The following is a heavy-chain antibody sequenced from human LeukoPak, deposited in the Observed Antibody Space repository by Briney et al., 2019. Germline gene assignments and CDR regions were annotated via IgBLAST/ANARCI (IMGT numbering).Heavy chain of an antibody. D-gene: IGHD5-12*01. Sequence: PGGSLRLSCAASGFTFSSYGMHWVRQAPGKGLEWVAVIWYDGSNKYYADPVKGRFTISRDNSKNTLYLQMNSLRAEDTAVYYCARDPGRGYSGYDFDYWGQGTLVTVSS. J-gene: IGHJ4*02. CDR2: IWYDGSNK. V-gene: IGHV3-33*01. CDR1: GFTFSSYG. CDR3: ARDPGRGYSGYDFDY.